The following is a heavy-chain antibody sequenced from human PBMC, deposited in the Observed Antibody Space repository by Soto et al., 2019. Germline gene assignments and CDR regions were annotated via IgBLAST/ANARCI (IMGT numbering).Heavy chain of an antibody. Sequence: VASVKVSCKASGGTFSSYAISWVRQAPGQGLEWMGGIIPIFGTANYAQKFQGRVTITADESTSTAYMELSSLRSEDTAVYYCAREDSSGWLFDYWGQGTLVTVSS. J-gene: IGHJ4*02. CDR2: IIPIFGTA. D-gene: IGHD6-19*01. CDR3: AREDSSGWLFDY. CDR1: GGTFSSYA. V-gene: IGHV1-69*13.